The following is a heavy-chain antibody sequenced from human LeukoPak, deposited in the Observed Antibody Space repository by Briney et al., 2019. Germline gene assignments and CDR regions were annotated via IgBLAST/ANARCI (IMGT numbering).Heavy chain of an antibody. J-gene: IGHJ4*02. CDR2: FDPEDGET. CDR1: GYTLTELS. Sequence: ASVKVSCKVSGYTLTELSMHWVRQAPGKGLEWMGGFDPEDGETIYAQKFQGRVTMTKDTSTDTAYMELSSLRSEDTAVYYCATSNKWLVKKYFDYWGQGTLVTVSS. CDR3: ATSNKWLVKKYFDY. V-gene: IGHV1-24*01. D-gene: IGHD6-19*01.